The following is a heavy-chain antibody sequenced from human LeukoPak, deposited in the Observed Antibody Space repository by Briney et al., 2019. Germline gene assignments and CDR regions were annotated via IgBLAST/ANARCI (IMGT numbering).Heavy chain of an antibody. CDR1: GFTFDDYG. CDR2: INWNGGST. D-gene: IGHD4-23*01. CDR3: ARDSDYGGNSLPLDY. Sequence: GGSLRLSCAASGFTFDDYGMSWVRQAPGKGLEWVSGINWNGGSTGYADSVKGRITISRDNAKNSLYLQMNSLRAEDTALYYCARDSDYGGNSLPLDYWGQGTLVTVSS. V-gene: IGHV3-20*04. J-gene: IGHJ4*02.